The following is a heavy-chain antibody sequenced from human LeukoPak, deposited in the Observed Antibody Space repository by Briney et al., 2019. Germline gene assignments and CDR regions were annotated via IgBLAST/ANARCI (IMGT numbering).Heavy chain of an antibody. J-gene: IGHJ4*02. CDR3: ARAYSSGWTGEDY. D-gene: IGHD6-19*01. CDR1: GGSISSRHW. V-gene: IGHV4-4*02. CDR2: IFHSGST. Sequence: SGTLSLTCAVSGGSISSRHWWSWVRQPPGEGLEWIGEIFHSGSTNYNPSLKSRVTMSVDKSKNQFSLKLSSVTAADTAVYYCARAYSSGWTGEDYWGQGTLVTVSS.